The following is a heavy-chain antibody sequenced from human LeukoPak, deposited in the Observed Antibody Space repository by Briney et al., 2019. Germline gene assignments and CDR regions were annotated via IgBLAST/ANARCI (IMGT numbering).Heavy chain of an antibody. J-gene: IGHJ4*02. CDR3: GKGLFGDRGTWDF. V-gene: IGHV3-33*06. Sequence: GGSLRLSCAASGFTFNSYGMHWVRQAPGKGLEWVAVIWYDGSYKYYAGSVKGRFTISRDNSKNTLYLQMNSPGAEDTGVYFWGKGLFGDRGTWDFWGQGTLVTVSS. CDR1: GFTFNSYG. CDR2: IWYDGSYK. D-gene: IGHD3-16*01.